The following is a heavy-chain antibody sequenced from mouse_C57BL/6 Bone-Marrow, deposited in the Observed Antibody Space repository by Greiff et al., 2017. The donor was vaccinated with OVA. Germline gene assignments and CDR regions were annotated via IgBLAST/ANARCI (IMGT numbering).Heavy chain of an antibody. Sequence: QVQLQQSGAELARPGASVKMSCKASGYTFTSYTMHWVKQRPGQGLEWIGYINPSSGYTKYNQKFKDKATLTADKSSSTAYMQLSSLTSEDSAGYYCAREDYWGCDYWGQGTTLTVSS. J-gene: IGHJ2*01. CDR2: INPSSGYT. V-gene: IGHV1-4*01. CDR3: AREDYWGCDY. D-gene: IGHD1-1*01. CDR1: GYTFTSYT.